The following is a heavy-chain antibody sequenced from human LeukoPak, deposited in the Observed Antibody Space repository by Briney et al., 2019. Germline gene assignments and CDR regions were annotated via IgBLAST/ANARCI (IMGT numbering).Heavy chain of an antibody. V-gene: IGHV3-30*02. CDR1: GFSFSSYG. CDR2: IRYDGTNK. Sequence: PGGSLRLSCAASGFSFSSYGMHWVRQAPGKGLEWVAFIRYDGTNKYYADSVKGRFTISRDNSKNTLYLQMNSLRAEDTAVYYCARRGLFGTYYMDVWGKGTTVTVSS. J-gene: IGHJ6*03. D-gene: IGHD3-22*01. CDR3: ARRGLFGTYYMDV.